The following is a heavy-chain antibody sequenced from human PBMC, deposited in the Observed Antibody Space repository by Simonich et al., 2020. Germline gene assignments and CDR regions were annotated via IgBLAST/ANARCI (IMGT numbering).Heavy chain of an antibody. D-gene: IGHD1-1*01. CDR2: IRSSSSYI. J-gene: IGHJ4*02. V-gene: IGHV3-21*01. CDR3: ARANERDY. CDR1: GFTFSSYS. Sequence: EVQLVESGGGLVKPGGSLRLSCAASGFTFSSYSMNWVRQAPGKGVEGVSSIRSSSSYIYYADLVKGRFTISRDNAKNSLYLQMNSLRAEDTAVYYCARANERDYWGQGTLVTVSS.